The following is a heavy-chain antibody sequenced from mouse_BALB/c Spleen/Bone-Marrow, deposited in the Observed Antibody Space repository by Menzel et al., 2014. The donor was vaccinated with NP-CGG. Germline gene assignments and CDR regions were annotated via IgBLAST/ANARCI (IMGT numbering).Heavy chain of an antibody. CDR1: GYTFTSYW. Sequence: QVQLQQPGAELVRPGASVKLSCKASGYTFTSYWINWVKQRPGQGLEWIGNIYPSDSYTNYNQKFKDKATLTVDKSSSTAYMQLSSPTSEDSAVYYCTRSGGYYFDYWGRGTTLTVSS. J-gene: IGHJ2*01. V-gene: IGHV1-69*02. CDR2: IYPSDSYT. CDR3: TRSGGYYFDY.